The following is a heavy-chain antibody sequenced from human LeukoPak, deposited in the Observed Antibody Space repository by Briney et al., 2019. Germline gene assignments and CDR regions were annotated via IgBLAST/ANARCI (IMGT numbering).Heavy chain of an antibody. CDR2: ISSDGSTT. D-gene: IGHD6-13*01. J-gene: IGHJ4*02. CDR3: VRVRSSSWYDY. V-gene: IGHV3-74*01. Sequence: GGSLRLSCATSGFTFSTSWMHWVHQAPGKGLVWVSRISSDGSTTTYADSVKGRFTISRDNAKNTLYLQMNSLRVEDTAVYYCVRVRSSSWYDYWGQGALVTVSS. CDR1: GFTFSTSW.